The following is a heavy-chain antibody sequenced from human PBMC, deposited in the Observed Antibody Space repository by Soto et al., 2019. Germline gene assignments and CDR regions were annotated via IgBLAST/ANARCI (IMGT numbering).Heavy chain of an antibody. CDR1: GYTFTSYD. CDR2: MNPNSGNT. CDR3: ARQGSSWYNWFDP. D-gene: IGHD6-13*01. J-gene: IGHJ5*02. V-gene: IGHV1-8*01. Sequence: QVQLVQSGAEVKKPGASVKVSCKASGYTFTSYDINWVRQATGQGLEWMGRMNPNSGNTGYAQKFQGRVTMTRNTYISTAYMELGSMRSEDTAVYYCARQGSSWYNWFDPWGQGTLVTVSS.